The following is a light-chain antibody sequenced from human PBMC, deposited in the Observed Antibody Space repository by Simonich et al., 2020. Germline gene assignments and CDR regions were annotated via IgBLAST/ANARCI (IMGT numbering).Light chain of an antibody. CDR2: GKN. J-gene: IGLJ2*01. CDR1: SLRSYY. V-gene: IGLV3-19*01. Sequence: SSELTQDPAVSVALGQTVRITCQGDSLRSYYASWYQQKPGQAPVLVIYGKNNRTSVIPDRSSGASSGNTASLTITGAQAEEEADYYCNSRDSSGNHLVFGGGTKLTVL. CDR3: NSRDSSGNHLV.